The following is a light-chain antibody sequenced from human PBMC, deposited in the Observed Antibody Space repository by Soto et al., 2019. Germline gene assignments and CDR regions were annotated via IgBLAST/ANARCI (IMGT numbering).Light chain of an antibody. CDR1: SSNIGAAYD. J-gene: IGLJ1*01. Sequence: QSVLTQPPSMSGAPGQRVTISCTGSSSNIGAAYDVHWYQHLPGTSPKLLIYGNNNRPSGVPDRFSGSKSGTSASLAITGLQAGDAADYYCQSYYCSLSSYVFGTGTKLTVL. V-gene: IGLV1-40*01. CDR3: QSYYCSLSSYV. CDR2: GNN.